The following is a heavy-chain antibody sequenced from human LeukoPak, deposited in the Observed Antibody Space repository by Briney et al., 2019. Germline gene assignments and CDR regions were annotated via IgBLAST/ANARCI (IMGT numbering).Heavy chain of an antibody. Sequence: PGGSLRLSCATSGFSFNTFWMNWVRQVPGKGLERVATINQGGTEKYYVDSVKGRFTISRDNAKNSLSLQMYGLTAEDTAVYYCARDGPPAGLFFDNWGPGTLVTVSS. D-gene: IGHD2-2*01. CDR2: INQGGTEK. CDR1: GFSFNTFW. V-gene: IGHV3-7*01. J-gene: IGHJ4*02. CDR3: ARDGPPAGLFFDN.